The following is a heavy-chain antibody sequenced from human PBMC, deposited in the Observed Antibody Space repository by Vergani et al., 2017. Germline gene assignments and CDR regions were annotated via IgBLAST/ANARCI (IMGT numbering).Heavy chain of an antibody. CDR3: ARGGVFGFGELYFDY. Sequence: EVQLVQSGAEVKKPGESLKISCKGSGYSFTSYWIGWVRQMPGKGLEWMGIIYPGDSDTRYSPSFQGQVTISADKSKNQFSLKLSSVTAADTAVYYCARGGVFGFGELYFDYWGQGTLVTVSS. V-gene: IGHV5-51*01. J-gene: IGHJ4*02. CDR2: IYPGDSDT. D-gene: IGHD3-10*01. CDR1: GYSFTSYW.